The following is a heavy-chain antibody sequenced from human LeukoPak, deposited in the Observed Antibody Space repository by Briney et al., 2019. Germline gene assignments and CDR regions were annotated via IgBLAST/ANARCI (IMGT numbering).Heavy chain of an antibody. V-gene: IGHV3-66*01. CDR1: GFTVSSNP. D-gene: IGHD3-9*01. CDR3: ARAFDSWTGYFDY. Sequence: GESLRLSCAAPGFTVSSNPMSWVRQAPGKGLEWVSVIYSGGSTYYADSVKGRFTISRDNSKNTLYLQMNSLRAEDTAVYYCARAFDSWTGYFDYWGQGTLVTVSS. J-gene: IGHJ4*02. CDR2: IYSGGST.